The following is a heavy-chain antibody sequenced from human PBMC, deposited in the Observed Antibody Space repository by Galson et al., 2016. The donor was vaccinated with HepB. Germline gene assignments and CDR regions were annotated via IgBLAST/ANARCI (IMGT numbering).Heavy chain of an antibody. V-gene: IGHV3-7*01. J-gene: IGHJ4*02. CDR2: IKQDGSEK. D-gene: IGHD1-26*01. Sequence: LRLSCATSGFTFSSYWMSWVRXAPGQGLEXVXKIKQDGSEKYYADSVKGRFTTSRDNAHNSLYLQMDSLRAEDSAIYFCTRDIERVGATLYFDYLGRGTLVTVSS. CDR1: GFTFSSYW. CDR3: TRDIERVGATLYFDY.